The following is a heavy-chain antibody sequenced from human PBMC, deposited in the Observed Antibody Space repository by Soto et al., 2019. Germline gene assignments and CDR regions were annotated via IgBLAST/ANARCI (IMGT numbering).Heavy chain of an antibody. D-gene: IGHD1-7*01. V-gene: IGHV1-3*01. CDR3: ARDPALPLGLPKYYFDY. Sequence: QVQLVQSGAEVKKPGASVKVSCKASGYTFTSYAMHWVRQAPGQRLEWMGWINAGNGNTKYSQKFQGRVTITRDTSASTAYMELSSLRSEDTAVYYCARDPALPLGLPKYYFDYWGQGTLVTVSS. J-gene: IGHJ4*02. CDR2: INAGNGNT. CDR1: GYTFTSYA.